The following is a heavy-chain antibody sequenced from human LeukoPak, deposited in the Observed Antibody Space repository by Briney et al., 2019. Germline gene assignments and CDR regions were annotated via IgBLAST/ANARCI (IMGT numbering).Heavy chain of an antibody. J-gene: IGHJ4*02. CDR3: ARVGTWELQRVFDF. CDR2: INREGNEK. CDR1: W. D-gene: IGHD1-26*01. V-gene: IGHV3-7*01. Sequence: GGSLRLSCATFWMTWVRQVPGKGPEWVANINREGNEKYYVDSVKGRLTISRDNAKNSVDLQMDSLRVEDTAVYYCARVGTWELQRVFDFWGQGTLVTVSS.